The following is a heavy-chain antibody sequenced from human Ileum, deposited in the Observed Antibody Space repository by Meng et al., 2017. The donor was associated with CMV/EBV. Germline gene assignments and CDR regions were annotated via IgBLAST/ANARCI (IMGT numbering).Heavy chain of an antibody. CDR3: ARLLTLAPRPIDY. CDR1: GASISSSNW. J-gene: IGHJ4*02. Sequence: QVQLQESGPGLGKPSGTLSHTCDVSGASISSSNWWIWVRQPPGKGLEWIGQVYHSGSTNYTLSLKSRVTISLDKSKSQFSLNLTSVTAADTALYYCARLLTLAPRPIDYWGQGSLVTVSS. V-gene: IGHV4-4*02. D-gene: IGHD6-6*01. CDR2: VYHSGST.